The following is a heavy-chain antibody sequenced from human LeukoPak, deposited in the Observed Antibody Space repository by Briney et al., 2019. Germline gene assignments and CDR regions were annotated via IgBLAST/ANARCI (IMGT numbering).Heavy chain of an antibody. CDR1: GGSFSGYY. Sequence: SETLSLTCAVYGGSFSGYYWSWIRQPPGKGLEWIGEINHSGSTNYNPSLKSRVTISVDTSKNQFSLKLSSVTAADTAVYYCARGSSVWSSWGVDYWGQGTLVTVSS. D-gene: IGHD3-16*01. V-gene: IGHV4-34*01. CDR2: INHSGST. J-gene: IGHJ4*02. CDR3: ARGSSVWSSWGVDY.